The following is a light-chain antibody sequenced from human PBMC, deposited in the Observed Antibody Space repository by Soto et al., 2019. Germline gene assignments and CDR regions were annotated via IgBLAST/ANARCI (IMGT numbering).Light chain of an antibody. CDR1: HTISSTY. CDR3: QQYGSSPIT. V-gene: IGKV3-20*01. Sequence: EIVLTQSPGTLSLSPGDRATLSCRASHTISSTYLAWYQQKPGQAPRLLIYAASTRATGIPDRFSGSGSGTDFTLTISRLEPEDFAVYYCQQYGSSPITFGQGTRLEI. CDR2: AAS. J-gene: IGKJ5*01.